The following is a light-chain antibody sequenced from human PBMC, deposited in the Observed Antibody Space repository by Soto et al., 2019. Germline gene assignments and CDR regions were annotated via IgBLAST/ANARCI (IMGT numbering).Light chain of an antibody. CDR2: AVS. Sequence: QSALTQPASVSGSPARSITISCTGTSSDVGAYNYVSWYQQHPGKAPKLMIYAVSNRPSGVSNRFSGSKSGNTASLTISGLQAEDEADYYCSSYTTTTTYVFGSGTKVTV. V-gene: IGLV2-14*01. CDR3: SSYTTTTTYV. CDR1: SSDVGAYNY. J-gene: IGLJ1*01.